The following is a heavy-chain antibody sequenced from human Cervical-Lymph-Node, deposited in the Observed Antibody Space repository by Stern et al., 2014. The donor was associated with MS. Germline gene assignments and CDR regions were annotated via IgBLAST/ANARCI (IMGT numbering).Heavy chain of an antibody. CDR1: GFTFSSYG. V-gene: IGHV3-33*01. CDR3: VRGVGLMPVADY. D-gene: IGHD1-26*01. CDR2: IWDDGSNK. Sequence: VQLVESGGGVVQPGRSLRLSCAASGFTFSSYGMHWVRQAPGKGLEWVGVIWDDGSNKYYADSVQGRFTISRDNSKNTLYLQMSSLGAEDTAIYYCVRGVGLMPVADYWGQGTLVTVSS. J-gene: IGHJ4*02.